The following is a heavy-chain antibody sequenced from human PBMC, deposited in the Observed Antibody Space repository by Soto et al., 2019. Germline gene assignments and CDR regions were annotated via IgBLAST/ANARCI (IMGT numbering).Heavy chain of an antibody. D-gene: IGHD3-16*02. CDR3: ARLMITFGGVIVSRPSIDI. CDR2: ISAYNGNT. Sequence: GASVKVSCKASGYTFTSYGISWVRQAPGQGLEWMGWISAYNGNTNYAQKLQGRVTMTTDTSTSTAYMELRSLRSDDTAVYYCARLMITFGGVIVSRPSIDIWGQGTMVTVSS. J-gene: IGHJ3*02. CDR1: GYTFTSYG. V-gene: IGHV1-18*01.